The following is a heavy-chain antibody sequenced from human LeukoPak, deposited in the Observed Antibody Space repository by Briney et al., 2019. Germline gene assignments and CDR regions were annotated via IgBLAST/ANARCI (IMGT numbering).Heavy chain of an antibody. CDR2: IKQDGSEK. J-gene: IGHJ4*02. V-gene: IGHV3-7*01. CDR3: ARDRKGGDY. Sequence: GGSLRLSCAASGFTFSNCAMSWVRQAPGKGLEWVANIKQDGSEKYYVDSVKGRFTISRDNAKNSLYLQMNSLRVEDTAVYYCARDRKGGDYWGQGTLVTVSS. D-gene: IGHD3-16*01. CDR1: GFTFSNCA.